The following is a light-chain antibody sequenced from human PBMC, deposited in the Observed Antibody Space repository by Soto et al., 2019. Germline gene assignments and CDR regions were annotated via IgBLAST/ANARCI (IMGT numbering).Light chain of an antibody. CDR3: QQSYSTPWT. CDR2: AAS. Sequence: DIQMTQPPSTLSASVGDRVTITPPASQSISNILNCYQQKPGKDPNSLIYAASTLQTGVTSRFSGSGSGTDFTLTISSLQPEDFATYYCQQSYSTPWTFGQGTKVDIK. V-gene: IGKV1-39*01. J-gene: IGKJ1*01. CDR1: QSISNI.